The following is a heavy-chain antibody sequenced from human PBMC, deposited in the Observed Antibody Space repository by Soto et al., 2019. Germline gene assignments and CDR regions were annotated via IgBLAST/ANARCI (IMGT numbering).Heavy chain of an antibody. D-gene: IGHD2-15*01. V-gene: IGHV3-23*01. CDR3: AKRRGAGGHFDY. J-gene: IGHJ4*02. CDR2: VSIGGST. Sequence: DVQLLESGGGLVQPEGSLRLSCAASGFTFSSYAMGWVRQGPGKGLEWVAVVSIGGSTHYADSVRGRFTISRDNSKNTQSLQMNSLTAEDTAVYFCAKRRGAGGHFDYWGQGAPVTVSS. CDR1: GFTFSSYA.